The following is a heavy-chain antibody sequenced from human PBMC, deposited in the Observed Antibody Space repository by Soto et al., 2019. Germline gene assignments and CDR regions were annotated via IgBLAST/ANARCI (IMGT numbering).Heavy chain of an antibody. Sequence: GGSLRLSCAASGFTFSSYGMHWVRQAPGKGLEWVAVISYDGSNKYYADSVKGRFTISRDNSKNTLYLQMNSLRAEDTAVYYCAIDRTVGYSGGWYSDYWGQGTLVTVSS. CDR1: GFTFSSYG. J-gene: IGHJ4*02. CDR3: AIDRTVGYSGGWYSDY. D-gene: IGHD6-19*01. V-gene: IGHV3-30*03. CDR2: ISYDGSNK.